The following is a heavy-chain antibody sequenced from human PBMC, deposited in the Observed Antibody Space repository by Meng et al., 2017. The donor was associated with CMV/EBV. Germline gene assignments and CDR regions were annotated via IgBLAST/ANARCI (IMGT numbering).Heavy chain of an antibody. V-gene: IGHV3-11*01. D-gene: IGHD3-16*02. CDR2: ISSSGSTI. J-gene: IGHJ4*02. CDR3: ARDLSDYDYVWGSYRYTGPWHYFDY. Sequence: GGSLRLSCAASGFTFSDYYMSWIRQAPGKGLEWVSYISSSGSTIYYADSVKGQFTISRDNAKNSLYLQMNSLRAEDTAVYYCARDLSDYDYVWGSYRYTGPWHYFDYWGQGTLVTVSS. CDR1: GFTFSDYY.